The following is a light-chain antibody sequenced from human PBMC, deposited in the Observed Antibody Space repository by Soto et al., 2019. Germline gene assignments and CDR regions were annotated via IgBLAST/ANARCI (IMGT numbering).Light chain of an antibody. V-gene: IGKV1-39*01. CDR2: AAS. CDR3: QQSHSTPYT. J-gene: IGKJ2*01. CDR1: QTINIY. Sequence: DIQMTQSPSSLSASVGDRVTITCRASQTINIYLSWYQHKPGEAPNLLIYAASTFRTGVPSRFSGSGSGTDFTLIISSVQPEDSATYYCQQSHSTPYTFGQGTKLEI.